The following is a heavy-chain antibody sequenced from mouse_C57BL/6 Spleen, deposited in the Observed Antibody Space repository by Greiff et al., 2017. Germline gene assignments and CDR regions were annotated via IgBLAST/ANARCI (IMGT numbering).Heavy chain of an antibody. V-gene: IGHV1-64*01. J-gene: IGHJ4*01. CDR3: ARPSSYDYIYAMDY. Sequence: QVQLQQPGAELVKPGASVKLSCKASGYTFTSYWMHWVKQRPGQGLEWIGMIHPNSGSTNYNEKFKSKATLTVDKSSSTAYMQLSSLTSEDSAVYYCARPSSYDYIYAMDYWGQGTSVTVSS. D-gene: IGHD2-4*01. CDR2: IHPNSGST. CDR1: GYTFTSYW.